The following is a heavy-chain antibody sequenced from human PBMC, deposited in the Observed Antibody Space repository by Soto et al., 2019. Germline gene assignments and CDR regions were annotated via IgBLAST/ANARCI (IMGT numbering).Heavy chain of an antibody. CDR2: IYHTGRT. CDR1: NGSISSSNW. J-gene: IGHJ3*02. CDR3: VRDEAHYDILTGSSLGRAFDI. D-gene: IGHD3-9*01. Sequence: QVQLQESGPGLVKPSGTLSLTCVITNGSISSSNWWSWVRQPPGKGLEWIGEIYHTGRTNYNPSLWSRVTMSIDKSNTRFSLGLSSLTAADTAVYYCVRDEAHYDILTGSSLGRAFDIWGQGTMVTVSS. V-gene: IGHV4-4*02.